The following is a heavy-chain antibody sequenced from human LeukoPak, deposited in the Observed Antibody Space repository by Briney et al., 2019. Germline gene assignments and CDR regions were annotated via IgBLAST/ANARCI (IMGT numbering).Heavy chain of an antibody. CDR3: ARDLAGTVGY. Sequence: GGSLRLSCAASGFTFSSYAMSWVRQAPGKGLEWVSSISSSRTIYDADSVKGRFTISRDNAKNSLSLQMISLRAEDTAVYYCARDLAGTVGYWGQGTLVTVSS. CDR1: GFTFSSYA. D-gene: IGHD6-19*01. CDR2: ISSSRTI. J-gene: IGHJ4*02. V-gene: IGHV3-69-1*02.